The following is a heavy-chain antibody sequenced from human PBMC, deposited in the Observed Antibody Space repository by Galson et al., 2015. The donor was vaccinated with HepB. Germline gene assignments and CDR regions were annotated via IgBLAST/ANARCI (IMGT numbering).Heavy chain of an antibody. CDR2: INAGDGNT. CDR3: ARGDGYPYYFDY. D-gene: IGHD5-18*01. J-gene: IGHJ4*02. Sequence: SVKVSCKASGYTFTSYAMHWVRQAPGQRLEWMGWINAGDGNTKYSQKFQGRVTITRDTSASTAYMELSSLRSEDTAVYYCARGDGYPYYFDYWGQGTLVTVSS. CDR1: GYTFTSYA. V-gene: IGHV1-3*01.